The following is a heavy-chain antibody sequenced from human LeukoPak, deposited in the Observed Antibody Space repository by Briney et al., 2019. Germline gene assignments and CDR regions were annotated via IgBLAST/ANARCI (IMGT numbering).Heavy chain of an antibody. J-gene: IGHJ3*02. D-gene: IGHD3-22*01. Sequence: GGSLRLSCAASGFTVSSNYMSWVRQAPGKGLEWVSVIYSGGSTYYADSVKGRFTISRHNSKNTLYLQMNSLRAEDTAVYYCVRESTSSGYYPDAFDIWGQGTMVTVSS. V-gene: IGHV3-53*04. CDR2: IYSGGST. CDR3: VRESTSSGYYPDAFDI. CDR1: GFTVSSNY.